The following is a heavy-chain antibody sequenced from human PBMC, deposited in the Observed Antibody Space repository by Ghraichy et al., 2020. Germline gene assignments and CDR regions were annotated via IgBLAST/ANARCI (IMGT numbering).Heavy chain of an antibody. J-gene: IGHJ3*02. D-gene: IGHD6-13*01. CDR1: GFTFSTYS. V-gene: IGHV3-21*01. Sequence: GGSLRLSCAASGFTFSTYSMNWVRQAPGKGLEWVSSISSSSSYIYYSDSVKGRFTISRDNAKNSLYLQMNSLRAEDTAVYYCARDPGIVAAGAFDIWGQGTMVTVSS. CDR2: ISSSSSYI. CDR3: ARDPGIVAAGAFDI.